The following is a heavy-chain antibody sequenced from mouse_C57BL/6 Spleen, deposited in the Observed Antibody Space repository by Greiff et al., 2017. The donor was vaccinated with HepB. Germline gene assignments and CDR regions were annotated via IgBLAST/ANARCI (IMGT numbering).Heavy chain of an antibody. D-gene: IGHD3-2*02. CDR3: AREDSSGPVHY. J-gene: IGHJ3*01. CDR2: INPSNGGT. Sequence: QVQLQQPGTELVKPGASVKLSCKASGYTFTSYWMHWVKQRPGQGLEWIGYINPSNGGTNYNEKFKSKATLTVDKSSSTAYMQLSSLTFEDSAVYYGAREDSSGPVHYWGQGTLVTISA. CDR1: GYTFTSYW. V-gene: IGHV1-53*01.